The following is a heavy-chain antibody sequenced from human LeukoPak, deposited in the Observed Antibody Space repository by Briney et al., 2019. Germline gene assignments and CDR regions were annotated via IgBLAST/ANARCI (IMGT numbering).Heavy chain of an antibody. J-gene: IGHJ4*02. V-gene: IGHV4-59*08. CDR3: ARSTSSGWFFDS. CDR1: GGSISNYY. Sequence: PSETLSLTCSVSGGSISNYYWSWIRQPPGKGLEWIGYIYYSGSTNYNPSLKSRVTISLDTSKTQFSLKLSSVTAADTAVYYCARSTSSGWFFDSWGQGTLVTVSS. D-gene: IGHD6-19*01. CDR2: IYYSGST.